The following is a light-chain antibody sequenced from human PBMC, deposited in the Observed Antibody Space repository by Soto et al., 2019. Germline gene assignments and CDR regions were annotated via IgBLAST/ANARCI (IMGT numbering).Light chain of an antibody. Sequence: EIVLTQSPVTLSLSPGERATLSCRASQSVDSYLAWYQQKPGQAPRLLIYGASTRATAIPARFSGGGSGTEFTLTISSLQSEDFAVYYCQHYYNWPRTFGQGTKVDIK. V-gene: IGKV3-15*01. CDR1: QSVDSY. CDR2: GAS. J-gene: IGKJ1*01. CDR3: QHYYNWPRT.